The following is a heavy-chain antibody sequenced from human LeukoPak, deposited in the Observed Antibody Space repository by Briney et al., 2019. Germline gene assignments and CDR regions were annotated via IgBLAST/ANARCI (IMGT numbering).Heavy chain of an antibody. J-gene: IGHJ6*04. D-gene: IGHD3-10*01. CDR2: IIPIFGTA. CDR1: GGTFSSYA. V-gene: IGHV1-69*13. Sequence: SVKVSCKASGGTFSSYAISWVRQAPGQGLEWMGGIIPIFGTANYAQKFQGRVTITADESTSTAYMELSSLRSEDMAVYYCATPGGVRVRGVKNYYGMDVWGKGTTVTVSS. CDR3: ATPGGVRVRGVKNYYGMDV.